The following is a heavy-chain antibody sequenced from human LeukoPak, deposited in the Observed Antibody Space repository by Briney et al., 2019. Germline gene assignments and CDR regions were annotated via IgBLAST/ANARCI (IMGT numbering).Heavy chain of an antibody. D-gene: IGHD3-22*01. Sequence: EASVKVSCKASGYTFTSNGISWVRQAPGQGLEWMGWISAYSGNTDNAQKLQGRVTMTTDTSTSTAYMELRSLRSDDTAAYYCATSDYNDSSGYYYFDYWGQGTLVTVSS. CDR3: ATSDYNDSSGYYYFDY. V-gene: IGHV1-18*01. CDR2: ISAYSGNT. CDR1: GYTFTSNG. J-gene: IGHJ4*02.